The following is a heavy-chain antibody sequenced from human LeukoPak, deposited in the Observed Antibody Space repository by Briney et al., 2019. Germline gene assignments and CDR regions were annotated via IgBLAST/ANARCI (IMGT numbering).Heavy chain of an antibody. CDR3: ARTKMGSGSYGTFDP. Sequence: SGPTLVNPTETLTLTCTVSGFSLSNARMGVSWIRQPPGKALEWLAHIFSNDEKSYSTSLKSRLTISKDTSKSQVVLTMTNMDPVDTATYYCARTKMGSGSYGTFDPWGQGTLVTVSS. D-gene: IGHD3-10*01. J-gene: IGHJ5*02. CDR2: IFSNDEK. CDR1: GFSLSNARMG. V-gene: IGHV2-26*01.